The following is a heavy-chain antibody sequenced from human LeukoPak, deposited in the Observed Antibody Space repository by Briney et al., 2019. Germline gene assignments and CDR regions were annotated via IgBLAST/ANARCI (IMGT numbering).Heavy chain of an antibody. D-gene: IGHD1-26*01. CDR3: ARSGSYPNDAFGI. CDR2: ISWDSGSI. J-gene: IGHJ3*02. V-gene: IGHV3-9*01. CDR1: GFTFDDYA. Sequence: GGSLRLSRAASGFTFDDYAMHWVRHAPGKGLEWVSGISWDSGSIGYADSVKGRFTISRDNAKNSLYLQMSSLRAEDTALYYCARSGSYPNDAFGIWGQGTMVTVSS.